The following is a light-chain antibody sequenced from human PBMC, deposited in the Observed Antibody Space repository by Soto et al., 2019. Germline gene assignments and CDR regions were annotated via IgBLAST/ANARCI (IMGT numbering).Light chain of an antibody. J-gene: IGLJ2*01. CDR3: SAYSSGATHVV. V-gene: IGLV2-14*03. Sequence: QSALTQPASVSGSPGQSITISCTGTSSDIGGLYNYVSWYQQHPGKAPKLLIYDVNDRPSGVSDRFSGSTSGNTASLTISGLPAEDEADYFCSAYSSGATHVVFGGGTKVTVL. CDR1: SSDIGGLYNY. CDR2: DVN.